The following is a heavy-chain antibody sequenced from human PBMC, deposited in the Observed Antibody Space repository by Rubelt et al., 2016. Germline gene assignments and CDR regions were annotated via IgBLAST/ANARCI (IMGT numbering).Heavy chain of an antibody. CDR3: ARDIIRGSVLPGVLRHNYFDP. V-gene: IGHV4-4*01. J-gene: IGHJ5*02. Sequence: NYNPSLKSRVIVSVDTSKNQFSLILASVTATDTAIYSCARDIIRGSVLPGVLRHNYFDPWGQGTLVTVSS. D-gene: IGHD3-10*01.